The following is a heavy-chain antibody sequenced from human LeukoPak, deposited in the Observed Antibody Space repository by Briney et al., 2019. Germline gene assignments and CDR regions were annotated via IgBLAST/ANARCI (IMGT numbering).Heavy chain of an antibody. V-gene: IGHV3-48*01. CDR1: GFTFSSYR. Sequence: GGSLRLSCAASGFTFSSYRMNWVRQAPGKGLEWVSYISSSSSTIYYADSVKGRFTISRDNAKNSLYLQMNSLRAEDTAVYYCARSDPRYYYGSGTHFDYWGQGTLVTVSS. D-gene: IGHD3-10*01. CDR2: ISSSSSTI. J-gene: IGHJ4*02. CDR3: ARSDPRYYYGSGTHFDY.